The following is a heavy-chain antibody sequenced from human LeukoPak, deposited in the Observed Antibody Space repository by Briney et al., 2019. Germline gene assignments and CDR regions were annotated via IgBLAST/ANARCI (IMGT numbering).Heavy chain of an antibody. CDR1: GYTFTSYY. D-gene: IGHD3-3*01. CDR2: INPSGGST. V-gene: IGHV1-46*03. Sequence: ASVKVSCKASGYTFTSYYMHWVRQAPGQGLEWMGIINPSGGSTSYAQKFQGRVTMTRDTSTSTVYMELSSLRSEDTAVYYCARRHQAIFGVVPPDYWGLGTLVTVSS. CDR3: ARRHQAIFGVVPPDY. J-gene: IGHJ4*02.